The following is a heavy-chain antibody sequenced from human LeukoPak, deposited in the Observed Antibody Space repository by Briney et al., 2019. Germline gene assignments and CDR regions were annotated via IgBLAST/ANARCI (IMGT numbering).Heavy chain of an antibody. CDR1: DGSISSGGYY. Sequence: SETLSLTCTVSDGSISSGGYYWNWIRQHPGKGLEWIGYISYSGSTYYNPSLKSRVTISVDTSKNQFSLKLSSVTAADTAVYYCARAHYCSSTSCYGGVDYWGQGTLVTVSS. D-gene: IGHD2-2*01. CDR3: ARAHYCSSTSCYGGVDY. V-gene: IGHV4-31*03. CDR2: ISYSGST. J-gene: IGHJ4*02.